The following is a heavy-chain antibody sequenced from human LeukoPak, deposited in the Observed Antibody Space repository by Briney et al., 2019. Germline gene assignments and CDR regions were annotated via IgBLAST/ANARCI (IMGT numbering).Heavy chain of an antibody. CDR1: GFTFSTYA. Sequence: GGSLRLSCAGSGFTFSTYAMDWVRQAPGKGPEWVSSISGDSAYIYYADSVRGRFTVSRDNARNSLYLHMNSLKAEDTAVYCCARSTRISWSSFDFWGQGTLVTVSS. CDR3: ARSTRISWSSFDF. CDR2: ISGDSAYI. V-gene: IGHV3-21*01. D-gene: IGHD6-13*01. J-gene: IGHJ4*02.